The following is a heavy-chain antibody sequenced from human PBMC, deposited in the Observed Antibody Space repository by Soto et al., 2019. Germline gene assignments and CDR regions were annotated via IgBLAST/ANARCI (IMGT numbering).Heavy chain of an antibody. J-gene: IGHJ6*02. Sequence: SETLSLTCTVSGGSISSGDYYWSWIRQPPGKGLEWIGYIYYGGSTYYNPSLKSRVTISVDTSKNQFSLKLSSVTAADTAVYYCARETSTVVGRTNHGMDVWGQGTTVTVSS. V-gene: IGHV4-30-4*01. D-gene: IGHD2-15*01. CDR1: GGSISSGDYY. CDR2: IYYGGST. CDR3: ARETSTVVGRTNHGMDV.